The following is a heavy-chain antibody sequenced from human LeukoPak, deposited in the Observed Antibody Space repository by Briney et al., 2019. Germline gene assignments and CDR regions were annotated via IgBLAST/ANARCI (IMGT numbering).Heavy chain of an antibody. V-gene: IGHV3-9*01. J-gene: IGHJ5*02. Sequence: GGSLGLSCAASGFTFDDYAMHWVRQAPGKGLEWVSGISWNSGSIGYADSVKGRFTISRDNAKNSLYLQMNSLRAEDTALYYCAKAESSSSWYNWFDPWGQGTLVTVSS. D-gene: IGHD6-13*01. CDR3: AKAESSSSWYNWFDP. CDR2: ISWNSGSI. CDR1: GFTFDDYA.